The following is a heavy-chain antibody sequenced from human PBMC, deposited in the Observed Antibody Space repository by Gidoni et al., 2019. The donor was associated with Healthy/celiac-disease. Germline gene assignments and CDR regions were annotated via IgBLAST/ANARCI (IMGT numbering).Heavy chain of an antibody. J-gene: IGHJ4*02. V-gene: IGHV3-30-3*01. CDR1: SSYA. D-gene: IGHD6-13*01. Sequence: SSYAMHWVRQAPGKGLEWVAVISYDGSNKYYADSVKGRFTISRDNSKNTLYLQMNSLRAEDTAVYYCAREQSRRKAAGPTVDYWGQGTLVTVSS. CDR2: ISYDGSNK. CDR3: AREQSRRKAAGPTVDY.